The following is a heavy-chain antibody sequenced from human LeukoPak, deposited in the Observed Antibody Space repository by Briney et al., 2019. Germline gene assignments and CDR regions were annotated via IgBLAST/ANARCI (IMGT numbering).Heavy chain of an antibody. Sequence: VASVKVSCKASGYDFTSVGITWVRRAPGQGLEWMGWISPYNGNTRYAQKFQGRVAMTIDTSTTTAYMELRGLRFNDTAVYYCAGAGPGSGWYFDYWGQGTLVTVSS. V-gene: IGHV1-18*01. D-gene: IGHD6-19*01. CDR2: ISPYNGNT. CDR1: GYDFTSVG. CDR3: AGAGPGSGWYFDY. J-gene: IGHJ4*02.